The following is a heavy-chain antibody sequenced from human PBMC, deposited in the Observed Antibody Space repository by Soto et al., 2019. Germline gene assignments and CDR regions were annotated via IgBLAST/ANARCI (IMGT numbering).Heavy chain of an antibody. D-gene: IGHD3-10*01. J-gene: IGHJ4*02. V-gene: IGHV1-18*01. CDR3: ARGRYGAY. CDR2: ISAHNGNT. CDR1: GYAFTTYG. Sequence: QVHLVQSGAEVKKPGASVKVSCKGSGYAFTTYGITWVRQAPGQGLEWMGWISAHNGNTNYAQKLQDRVIVTRDKSTSTAYMELRSLRSDDTAVYYCARGRYGAYWGQGALVTVSS.